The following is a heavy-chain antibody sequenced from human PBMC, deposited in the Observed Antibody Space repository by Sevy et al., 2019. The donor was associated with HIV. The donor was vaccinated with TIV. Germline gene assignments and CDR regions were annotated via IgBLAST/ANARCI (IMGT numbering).Heavy chain of an antibody. V-gene: IGHV3-30*18. CDR3: AKDKNNDFWSGPFDY. J-gene: IGHJ4*02. D-gene: IGHD3-3*01. CDR1: GFTFSSYG. CDR2: ISYDGSNK. Sequence: GGSLRLSCAASGFTFSSYGMRWVRQAPGKGLEWVAVISYDGSNKYYADSVKGRFTISRDNSKNTLYLQMNSLRAEDTAVYYCAKDKNNDFWSGPFDYWGQGTLVTVSS.